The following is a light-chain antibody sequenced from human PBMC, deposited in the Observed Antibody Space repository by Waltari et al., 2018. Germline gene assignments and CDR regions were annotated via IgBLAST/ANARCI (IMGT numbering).Light chain of an antibody. J-gene: IGLJ2*01. CDR2: YDT. Sequence: SYVATQSPSVSVAPGETARITCGVDNIGSKSVHLYQQRPGQAPVLVISYDTDRPSGIPERFSGSNSGNTATLTISWVEADDEADYYCLVWHSTTDHHGVFGGGTKLTVL. CDR3: LVWHSTTDHHGV. CDR1: NIGSKS. V-gene: IGLV3-21*04.